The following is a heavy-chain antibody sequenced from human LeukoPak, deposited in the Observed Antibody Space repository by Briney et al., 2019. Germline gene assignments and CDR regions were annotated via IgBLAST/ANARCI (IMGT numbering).Heavy chain of an antibody. CDR3: ARDLAGHHVVAP. Sequence: RASLRDSCAASGFTFSSYTMNWVRQAPGKGLEWVSSISSTSSYIYYADSVKGRFTISRDNARNSLYLQMNSLKPEDTALYYCARDLAGHHVVAPWGQGTLVTVSS. CDR1: GFTFSSYT. D-gene: IGHD3-22*01. J-gene: IGHJ5*02. CDR2: ISSTSSYI. V-gene: IGHV3-21*01.